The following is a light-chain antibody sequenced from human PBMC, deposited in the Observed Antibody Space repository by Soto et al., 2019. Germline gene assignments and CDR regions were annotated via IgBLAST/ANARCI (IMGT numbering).Light chain of an antibody. CDR1: QRVSSSY. Sequence: EIVLTQSPGTLSLSPGERATLSCRASQRVSSSYLAWYQQKPGQAPRLLIYGASSRATGIPDRFSGSGSETDFTLTISRLEPEDFAVYYCQQYGSSGTFGQGTKVDIK. CDR2: GAS. V-gene: IGKV3-20*01. J-gene: IGKJ1*01. CDR3: QQYGSSGT.